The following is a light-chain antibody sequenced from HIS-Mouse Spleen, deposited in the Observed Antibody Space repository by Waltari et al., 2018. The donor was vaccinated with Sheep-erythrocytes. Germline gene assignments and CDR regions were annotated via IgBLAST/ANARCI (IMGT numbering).Light chain of an antibody. Sequence: SYELTQPPSVSVSPGQTASITCPGDKLGDKYACWYQQKPGQSPVLVIYQDSKRPSGIPVRFSGSNSGNKATLTISGTQAMDEADYYCQAWDSSHVVFGGGTKLTVL. CDR2: QDS. V-gene: IGLV3-1*01. J-gene: IGLJ2*01. CDR1: KLGDKY. CDR3: QAWDSSHVV.